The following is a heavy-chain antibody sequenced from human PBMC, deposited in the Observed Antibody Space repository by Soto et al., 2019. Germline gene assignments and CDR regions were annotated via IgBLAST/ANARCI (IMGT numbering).Heavy chain of an antibody. CDR2: IYYSGST. V-gene: IGHV4-31*03. J-gene: IGHJ6*02. Sequence: LSLTCTVSGGSISSGGYYWSWIRQHPGKGLEWIGYIYYSGSTYYNPSLKSRVTISVDTSKNQFSLKLSSVTAADTAVYYCARVKVTPHYYYYGMDVWGQGTTVTVSS. CDR3: ARVKVTPHYYYYGMDV. D-gene: IGHD4-4*01. CDR1: GGSISSGGYY.